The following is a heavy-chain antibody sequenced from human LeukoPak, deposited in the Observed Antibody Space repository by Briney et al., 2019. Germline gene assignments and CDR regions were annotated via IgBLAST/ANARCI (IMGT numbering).Heavy chain of an antibody. V-gene: IGHV3-23*01. CDR3: AKSKIAVAGTGWYFDL. J-gene: IGHJ2*01. D-gene: IGHD6-19*01. CDR2: ISGSGGST. CDR1: GFTFSSYA. Sequence: GGSLRLSCAASGFTFSSYAMSWVRQAPGKGLEWVSAISGSGGSTYYADSVKGRFTISRDNSKNTLYLQMNSLRAEDTAVYYCAKSKIAVAGTGWYFDLWGRGTLVTVSS.